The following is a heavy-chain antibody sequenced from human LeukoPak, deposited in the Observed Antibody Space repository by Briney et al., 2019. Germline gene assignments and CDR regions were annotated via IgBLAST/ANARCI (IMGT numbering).Heavy chain of an antibody. V-gene: IGHV4-59*01. CDR1: GGSISSYY. CDR2: IYYSGST. CDR3: ARDPVEYSSSYNAFDI. Sequence: PSETLSLTCTASGGSISSYYWSWIRQPPGKGLDWIGYIYYSGSTNYNPSLKSRVTISVDTSKNQFSLKLSSVTAADTAVYYCARDPVEYSSSYNAFDIWGQGTMVTVSS. D-gene: IGHD6-6*01. J-gene: IGHJ3*02.